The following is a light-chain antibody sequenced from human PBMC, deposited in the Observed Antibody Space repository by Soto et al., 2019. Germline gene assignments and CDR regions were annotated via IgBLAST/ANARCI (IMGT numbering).Light chain of an antibody. V-gene: IGKV1-5*03. CDR2: KAS. J-gene: IGKJ1*01. CDR1: QSISSW. CDR3: KQYNDNWT. Sequence: DIQMTQSPSTLSASVGDRVTITCRASQSISSWLAWYQQKPGKAPKLLIYKASTLQSGVPSRFSGSGSGTEFTLDISSLQPDDSATYYCKQYNDNWTFGQGTKVEIK.